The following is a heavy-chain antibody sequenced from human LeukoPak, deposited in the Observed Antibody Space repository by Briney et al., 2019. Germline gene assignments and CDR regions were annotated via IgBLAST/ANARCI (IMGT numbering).Heavy chain of an antibody. CDR1: GYSFTGYW. Sequence: GESLKISCKGSGYSFTGYWIGWVRQMPGKGLEWMRIIYPDDSDTRYSPPFQGQVTISADKSISTAYLQWTNLKASDTAMYYCGRMRARQQLGTYYYYGMDVWGQGTTVTVSS. J-gene: IGHJ6*02. V-gene: IGHV5-51*01. CDR2: IYPDDSDT. D-gene: IGHD6-13*01. CDR3: GRMRARQQLGTYYYYGMDV.